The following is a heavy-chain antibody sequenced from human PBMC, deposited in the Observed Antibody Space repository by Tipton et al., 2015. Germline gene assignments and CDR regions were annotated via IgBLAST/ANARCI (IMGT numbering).Heavy chain of an antibody. D-gene: IGHD2-2*01. CDR3: ARVGSSSIFDI. V-gene: IGHV4-31*01. Sequence: TLSLTCNVFGGSISRSDYYWGWIRQPPGKELEWIGYIQYSGSTYYNPSLKSLVTISVDTSKNQFSLKLSSVTAADTAVYYCARVGSSSIFDIWGQGTMVTVSS. CDR2: IQYSGST. J-gene: IGHJ3*02. CDR1: GGSISRSDYY.